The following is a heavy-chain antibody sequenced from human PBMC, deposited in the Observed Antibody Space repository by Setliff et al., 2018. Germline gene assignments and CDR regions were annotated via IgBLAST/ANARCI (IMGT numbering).Heavy chain of an antibody. Sequence: ASVKVSCKASGYTFASYSLNWLRQAPGQRLEWMGWINPSGGSTSYAQKFQGRVTMTRDTSTSTVYMELSSLRSDDTAVYYCARGVAAAGRGYVDYWGQGTLVTAPQ. J-gene: IGHJ4*02. CDR2: INPSGGST. CDR1: GYTFASYS. D-gene: IGHD6-13*01. V-gene: IGHV1-46*01. CDR3: ARGVAAAGRGYVDY.